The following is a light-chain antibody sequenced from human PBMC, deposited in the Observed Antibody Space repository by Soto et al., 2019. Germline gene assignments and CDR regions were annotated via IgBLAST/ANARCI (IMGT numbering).Light chain of an antibody. J-gene: IGKJ1*01. Sequence: IQMTQSPSTLSASVGYRVTITCRASQSISSWLAWYQQKPGKAPKLLSYKASSLESGVPSRFSGSGSGTEFTLTISSLQPDDFATYYCQQYNSYPWTFGQGTKVEIK. V-gene: IGKV1-5*03. CDR2: KAS. CDR1: QSISSW. CDR3: QQYNSYPWT.